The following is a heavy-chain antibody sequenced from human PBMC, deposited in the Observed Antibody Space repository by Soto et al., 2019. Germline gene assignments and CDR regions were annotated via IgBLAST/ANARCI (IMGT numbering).Heavy chain of an antibody. Sequence: SETLSLTCPVSGGPVSSGIYYWSWIRQPPGKGLEWIGYIYYSGSTNYNPSLKSRVTISVGTSKNQFSLKLSSVTAADTAVYYCASVLRGYYDFWSGYRYFQHWGQGTLVTVSS. D-gene: IGHD3-3*01. CDR3: ASVLRGYYDFWSGYRYFQH. J-gene: IGHJ1*01. CDR2: IYYSGST. CDR1: GGPVSSGIYY. V-gene: IGHV4-61*01.